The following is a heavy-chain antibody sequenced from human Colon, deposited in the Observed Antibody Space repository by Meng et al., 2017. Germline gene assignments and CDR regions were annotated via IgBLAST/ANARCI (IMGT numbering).Heavy chain of an antibody. D-gene: IGHD3-16*01. CDR1: GFTVSSNY. CDR3: ARELMLTFDP. V-gene: IGHV3-66*02. Sequence: EVQLGESGGGSVQPGGSLRLACAASGFTVSSNYMSWVRQAPGKGLEWVSVIYSGGSTYYADSVKGRFTISRDNSKNTLYLQMNSLRAEDTAVYYCARELMLTFDPWGQGTLVTVSS. J-gene: IGHJ5*02. CDR2: IYSGGST.